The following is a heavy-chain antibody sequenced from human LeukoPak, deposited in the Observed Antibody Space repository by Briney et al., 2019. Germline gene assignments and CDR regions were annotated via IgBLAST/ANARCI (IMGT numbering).Heavy chain of an antibody. D-gene: IGHD1-26*01. CDR1: GYTFTGYY. Sequence: ASVKVSCKASGYTFTGYYMHWVRQAPGQGLEWMGWINPNSGGTNYAQKFQGRVTMTRDTSISTAYMKLSRLRSDDTAVYYCARGASGSYYRGGIDWFDPWGQGTLVTVSS. J-gene: IGHJ5*02. V-gene: IGHV1-2*02. CDR2: INPNSGGT. CDR3: ARGASGSYYRGGIDWFDP.